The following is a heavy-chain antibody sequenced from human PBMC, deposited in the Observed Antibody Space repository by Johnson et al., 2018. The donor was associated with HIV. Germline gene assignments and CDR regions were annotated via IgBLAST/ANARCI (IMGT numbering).Heavy chain of an antibody. Sequence: MLLVESGGGVVQPGRSLRLSCAASGFTFSIYWMTWVRQAPRKGLEWVANIKQDGREQYYVDSVKGRFTISRDNAKNSLYLQMNSLRAEDTAVYYCAREALDAFDIWGQGTMVTVSS. J-gene: IGHJ3*02. CDR3: AREALDAFDI. CDR2: IKQDGREQ. V-gene: IGHV3-7*01. CDR1: GFTFSIYW.